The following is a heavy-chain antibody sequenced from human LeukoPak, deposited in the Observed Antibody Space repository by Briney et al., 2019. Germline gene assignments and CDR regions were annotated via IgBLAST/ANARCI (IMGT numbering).Heavy chain of an antibody. CDR2: ISSSGSPI. V-gene: IGHV3-48*04. CDR1: GFTFSTYS. D-gene: IGHD3-3*01. J-gene: IGHJ6*03. CDR3: AKRGHYDFWSGYSYYYYMDV. Sequence: GGSLRLSCAASGFTFSTYSMNWVRQAPGKGLEWVSYISSSGSPIYYADSVKGRFTISRDNAKNSLYLQMNSLRAEDTAVYYCAKRGHYDFWSGYSYYYYMDVWGKGTTVTVSS.